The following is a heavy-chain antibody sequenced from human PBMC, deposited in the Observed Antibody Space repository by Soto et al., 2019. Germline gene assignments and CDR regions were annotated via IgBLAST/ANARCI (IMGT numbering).Heavy chain of an antibody. J-gene: IGHJ4*02. V-gene: IGHV4-34*01. Sequence: SETLSLTCAVYGGSFSGYYWSWIRQPPGKGLEWIGEINHSGSTNYNPSLKSRVTLSVDTSKNQFSLKLSSVTAADTAVYYCARGLRTDGSFFRVWGQGTLVTVSS. CDR2: INHSGST. CDR3: ARGLRTDGSFFRV. CDR1: GGSFSGYY. D-gene: IGHD2-8*01.